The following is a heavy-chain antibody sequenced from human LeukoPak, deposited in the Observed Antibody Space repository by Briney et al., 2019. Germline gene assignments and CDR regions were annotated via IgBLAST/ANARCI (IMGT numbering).Heavy chain of an antibody. CDR2: VKSTTDGGTT. Sequence: GGTLRLSCAASGFTFSNAWMTWVRQAPGKGLEWVGHVKSTTDGGTTACAAPVKGRFTISRDDSNNTLYLQMNSLKTEDTAVYYCTTWDGVNWGQGTMVTVSS. V-gene: IGHV3-15*01. CDR1: GFTFSNAW. D-gene: IGHD1-26*01. CDR3: TTWDGVN. J-gene: IGHJ3*01.